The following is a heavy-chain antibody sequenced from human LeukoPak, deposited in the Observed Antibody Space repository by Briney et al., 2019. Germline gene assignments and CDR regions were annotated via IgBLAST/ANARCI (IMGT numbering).Heavy chain of an antibody. Sequence: SETLSLTCTVSGGSISSYYWSWIRQPPGKGLEWIGYIYYSGRTHYNPSLKSRVTISVDTSKNQFSLKLSSVTAADTAVYYCARETTNGYSYGYDYWGQGTLVTVSS. D-gene: IGHD5-18*01. J-gene: IGHJ4*02. CDR3: ARETTNGYSYGYDY. CDR1: GGSISSYY. CDR2: IYYSGRT. V-gene: IGHV4-59*01.